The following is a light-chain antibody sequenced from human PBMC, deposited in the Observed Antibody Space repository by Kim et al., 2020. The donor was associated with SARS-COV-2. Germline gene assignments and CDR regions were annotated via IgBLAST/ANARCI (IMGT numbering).Light chain of an antibody. CDR3: SSYAGSYSWV. Sequence: QSALTQPRSVSVSPGQSVTISCTGTSSDVGAYRYVSWYQRHPGKAPKVMIYDVTKRPSGVPDRFSGSKSGNTASLTISGLQAEDEADYYCSSYAGSYSWVFGGGTQLTVL. J-gene: IGLJ3*02. CDR2: DVT. CDR1: SSDVGAYRY. V-gene: IGLV2-11*01.